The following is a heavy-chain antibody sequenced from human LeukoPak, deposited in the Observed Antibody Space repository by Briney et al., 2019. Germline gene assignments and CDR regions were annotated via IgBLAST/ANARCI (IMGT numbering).Heavy chain of an antibody. D-gene: IGHD5-12*01. CDR1: GFTFSSYA. CDR2: ISGNGGST. CDR3: ARGATGYDYNYFDY. J-gene: IGHJ4*02. V-gene: IGHV3-64D*09. Sequence: GGSLRLSCSASGFTFSSYAMHWVRQAPGKGLEYVSAISGNGGSTYYADSVKGRFTISRDNSKNTLYLQMSSLRAEDTAVYYCARGATGYDYNYFDYWGQGTLVSVSS.